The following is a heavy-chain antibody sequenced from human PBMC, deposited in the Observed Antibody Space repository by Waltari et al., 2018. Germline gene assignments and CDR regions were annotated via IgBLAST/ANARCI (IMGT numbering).Heavy chain of an antibody. CDR2: VGFDGRNK. V-gene: IGHV3-30*18. D-gene: IGHD3-16*01. CDR1: GFSFSSFA. J-gene: IGHJ4*02. Sequence: VQLVESGGGVVQPGRSLRLSCAASGFSFSSFAMHWVRRSPGKWLDLVAGVGFDGRNKFYAESVKGRFTISRDNSKNTLYLQMESLRAEDTAIYYCAKDVEGELYYFDNWGQGTLVTVSS. CDR3: AKDVEGELYYFDN.